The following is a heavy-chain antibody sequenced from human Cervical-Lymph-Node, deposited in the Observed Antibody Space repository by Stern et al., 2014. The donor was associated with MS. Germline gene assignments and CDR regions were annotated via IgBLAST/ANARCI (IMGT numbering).Heavy chain of an antibody. V-gene: IGHV1-3*01. D-gene: IGHD2-15*01. J-gene: IGHJ3*02. Sequence: VHLVESGAEVKDPGASVKVSCKASGYSFISHAMHWVRQAPGQTFEWMGWINRDNGNTKYSQKLQGRVTITRDKTTSTAYMELSSLTSEDTAVYYCARAGYCSPSTCSDAFDIWGQGTMVTVSS. CDR2: INRDNGNT. CDR3: ARAGYCSPSTCSDAFDI. CDR1: GYSFISHA.